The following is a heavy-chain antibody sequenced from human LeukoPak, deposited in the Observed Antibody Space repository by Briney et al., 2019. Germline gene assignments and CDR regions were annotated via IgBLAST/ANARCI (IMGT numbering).Heavy chain of an antibody. CDR3: AREHTEYYFDY. Sequence: SGTLSLTCTVSGGSISSYYWSWIRQPPGKGLEWIGYIYYSGSTNYNPSLKSRVTISVDTSKNQFSLKLSSVTAADTAVYYCAREHTEYYFDYWGQGTLVTVSS. CDR1: GGSISSYY. CDR2: IYYSGST. D-gene: IGHD2-2*02. J-gene: IGHJ4*02. V-gene: IGHV4-59*01.